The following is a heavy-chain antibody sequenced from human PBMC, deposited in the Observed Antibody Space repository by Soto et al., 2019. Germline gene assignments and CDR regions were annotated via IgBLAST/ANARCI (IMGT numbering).Heavy chain of an antibody. V-gene: IGHV1-8*02. CDR2: IIPILGIT. D-gene: IGHD3-3*01. J-gene: IGHJ6*03. CDR1: GGTFSSYT. Sequence: ASVKVSCKASGGTFSSYTISWVRQAPGQGLEWMGRIIPILGITGYAQKFQGRVTMTRNTSISTAYMELSSLRSEDTAVYYCARRVASRYYYYYYMDVWGKGTTVTVSS. CDR3: ARRVASRYYYYYYMDV.